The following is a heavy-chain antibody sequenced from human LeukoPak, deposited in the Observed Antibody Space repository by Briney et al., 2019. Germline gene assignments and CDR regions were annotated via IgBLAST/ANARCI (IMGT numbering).Heavy chain of an antibody. CDR1: GFTFSSYA. V-gene: IGHV3-23*01. D-gene: IGHD4-11*01. Sequence: GGSLRLSCAASGFTFSSYAMSWVREAPGKGLEWVSAISGSGGTTFYADSVKGRFTISRDNSQNTVYLQMNSLRAEDTAVYYCAKDAQRGFDYSNSLEYWGQGTLVTVSS. J-gene: IGHJ4*02. CDR2: ISGSGGTT. CDR3: AKDAQRGFDYSNSLEY.